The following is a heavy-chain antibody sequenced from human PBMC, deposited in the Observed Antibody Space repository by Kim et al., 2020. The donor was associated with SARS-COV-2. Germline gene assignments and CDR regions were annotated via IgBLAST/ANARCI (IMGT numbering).Heavy chain of an antibody. Sequence: GESLKISCKGSGYSFTSYWIGWVRQMPGKGLEWMGIIYPGDSDTRYSPSFQGQVTISADKSISTAYLQWSSLKASDTAMYYCARLLGERITMVRGVIKFNWFDPWGQGTLVTVSS. D-gene: IGHD3-10*01. CDR1: GYSFTSYW. V-gene: IGHV5-51*01. CDR3: ARLLGERITMVRGVIKFNWFDP. J-gene: IGHJ5*02. CDR2: IYPGDSDT.